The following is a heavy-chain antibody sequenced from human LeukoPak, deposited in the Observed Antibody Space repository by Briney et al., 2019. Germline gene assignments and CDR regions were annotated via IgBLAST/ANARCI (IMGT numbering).Heavy chain of an antibody. CDR3: ARASYDFWSGYYSGSLGA. Sequence: SVKVSCKASGGTFSSYAISWVRQAPGQGLEWMGGIIPIFGTANYAQKFQGRVTITADESTSTAYMELSSLRSEDMAVYYCARASYDFWSGYYSGSLGAWGQGTLVTVSS. CDR1: GGTFSSYA. D-gene: IGHD3-3*01. CDR2: IIPIFGTA. V-gene: IGHV1-69*13. J-gene: IGHJ4*02.